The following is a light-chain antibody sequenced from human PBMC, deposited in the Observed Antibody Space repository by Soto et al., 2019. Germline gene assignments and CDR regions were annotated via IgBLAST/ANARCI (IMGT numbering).Light chain of an antibody. CDR3: SSYAGSNNSLYV. J-gene: IGLJ1*01. Sequence: QSALTQPPSASGSPGQSVTISCTGTSSDVGGYNYVYWYQQHPGKAPKLMIYEVSKRPSGVPDRFSGSKSGNTASLTVSGLQAEDEADYYCSSYAGSNNSLYVFGTGTKLTVL. V-gene: IGLV2-8*01. CDR2: EVS. CDR1: SSDVGGYNY.